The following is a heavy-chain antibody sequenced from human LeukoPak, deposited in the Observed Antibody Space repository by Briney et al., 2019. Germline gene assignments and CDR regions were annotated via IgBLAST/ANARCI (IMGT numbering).Heavy chain of an antibody. CDR3: ASIWNPQAPPL. Sequence: ASVKVSCKASGGTFSSYAISWVRQVPGQGLEWMGGIIPIFGTANYAQKFQGRVTITTDESTSTAYMELSSLRSEDTAVYYCASIWNPQAPPLWGQGTLVTVSS. J-gene: IGHJ4*02. D-gene: IGHD1-1*01. CDR2: IIPIFGTA. V-gene: IGHV1-69*05. CDR1: GGTFSSYA.